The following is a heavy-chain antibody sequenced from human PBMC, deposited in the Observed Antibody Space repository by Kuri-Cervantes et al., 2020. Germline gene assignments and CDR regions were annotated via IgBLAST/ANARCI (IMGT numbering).Heavy chain of an antibody. D-gene: IGHD3-9*01. Sequence: SVKVSCKASGGTFSSYAISWVRQAPGQGLEWMGGIIPIFGTANYAQKFQGRVTISRDTSATTAYMELSSLRSADTAVYYCARSYYDILTGFVNNPFDYWGQGTLVTVSS. CDR1: GGTFSSYA. J-gene: IGHJ4*02. CDR2: IIPIFGTA. CDR3: ARSYYDILTGFVNNPFDY. V-gene: IGHV1-69*05.